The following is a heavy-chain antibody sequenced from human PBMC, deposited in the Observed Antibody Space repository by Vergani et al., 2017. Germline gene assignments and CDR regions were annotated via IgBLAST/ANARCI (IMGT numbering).Heavy chain of an antibody. CDR3: ARGGRQWLGRTYFDY. Sequence: QVQLQQWGAGLLKPSETLSLTCAVYGGSFSGYYWSWIRQPPGKGLEWIGEINHSGSTNFNPSLKSRVTISVDTSKNQFSLKLSSVTAADTAVYYCARGGRQWLGRTYFDYWGQEPWSPSPQ. V-gene: IGHV4-34*01. D-gene: IGHD6-19*01. CDR2: INHSGST. J-gene: IGHJ4*01. CDR1: GGSFSGYY.